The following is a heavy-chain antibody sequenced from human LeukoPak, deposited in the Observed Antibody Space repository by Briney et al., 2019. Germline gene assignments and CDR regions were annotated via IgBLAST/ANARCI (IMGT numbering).Heavy chain of an antibody. V-gene: IGHV4-4*07. Sequence: SETLSLTCTVSGGSISSYYWSWIRQPAGKGLEWIGRIYTSGSTNYNPSLKGRVTISVDKSKNQFSLKLSSVTAADTAVYYCARESALKYYDSSGYYGDIWGQGTMVTVSS. CDR3: ARESALKYYDSSGYYGDI. CDR2: IYTSGST. J-gene: IGHJ3*02. D-gene: IGHD3-22*01. CDR1: GGSISSYY.